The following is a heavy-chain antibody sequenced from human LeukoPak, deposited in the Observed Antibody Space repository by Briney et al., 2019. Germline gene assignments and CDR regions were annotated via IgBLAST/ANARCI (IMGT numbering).Heavy chain of an antibody. CDR1: GYSISSGYY. V-gene: IGHV4-38-2*02. CDR2: IYHSGST. J-gene: IGHJ4*02. Sequence: SQTLSLTCTVSGYSISSGYYWGWIRQPPGKGLEWIGSIYHSGSTYYNPSLKSRVIISVDTSKNQFSLKLSSVTAADTAVYYCARGLGRSITMVRGVISVLWGQGTLVTVSS. D-gene: IGHD3-10*01. CDR3: ARGLGRSITMVRGVISVL.